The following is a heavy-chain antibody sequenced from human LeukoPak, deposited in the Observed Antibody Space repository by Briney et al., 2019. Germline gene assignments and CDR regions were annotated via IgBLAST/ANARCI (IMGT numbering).Heavy chain of an antibody. V-gene: IGHV4-59*01. CDR3: ARGRTFDN. J-gene: IGHJ4*02. CDR2: IYDRGST. CDR1: GGSISIYY. Sequence: PSETLSLTCTVSGGSISIYYWRWIRQPPGKGLEWIGNIYDRGSTKYNPSLKSRVTISVDTSKNQFSLRLSSVTAADTAVYYCARGRTFDNWGQGTLVTVSS.